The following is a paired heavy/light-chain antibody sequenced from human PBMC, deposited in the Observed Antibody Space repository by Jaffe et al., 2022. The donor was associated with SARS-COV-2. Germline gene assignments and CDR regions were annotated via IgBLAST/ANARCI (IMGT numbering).Heavy chain of an antibody. J-gene: IGHJ5*02. CDR2: IYYSGIT. D-gene: IGHD6-19*01. V-gene: IGHV4-59*01. CDR3: ARVLEAVAGNRYLGWFDP. CDR1: GDSISSYY. Sequence: QVQLQESGPGLVKPSETLSLTCTVSGDSISSYYWSWIRQPPGRGLEWIGYIYYSGITNYNPSLKSRVTISADTSKNQFSLKLSSVTAADTAVYYCARVLEAVAGNRYLGWFDPWGQGTLVTVSS.
Light chain of an antibody. CDR3: QQYYSTPYT. J-gene: IGKJ2*01. V-gene: IGKV4-1*01. CDR2: WAS. CDR1: QSVLYSSNNENC. Sequence: DIVMTQSPDSLAVSLGERATINCKSSQSVLYSSNNENCLAWYQQKPGQPPRLLIYWASTRESGVPDRFSGSGSGTDFTLTISSLQAEDVAVYYCQQYYSTPYTFGQGTKLEIK.